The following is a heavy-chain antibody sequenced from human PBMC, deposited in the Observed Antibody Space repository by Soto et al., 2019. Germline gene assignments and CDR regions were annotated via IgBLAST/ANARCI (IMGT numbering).Heavy chain of an antibody. CDR1: GYSFTSYW. V-gene: IGHV5-51*01. CDR3: ARLFDTSGWYDY. J-gene: IGHJ4*02. CDR2: IYPGDSDT. Sequence: GASLKLSCKGSGYSFTSYWIGWVRQMPGKGLERMGIIYPGDSDTRYSPSFQGQVTISADKSITTTYLQWSSLKASDTAIYYFARLFDTSGWYDYWGQGTLVTVSS. D-gene: IGHD6-19*01.